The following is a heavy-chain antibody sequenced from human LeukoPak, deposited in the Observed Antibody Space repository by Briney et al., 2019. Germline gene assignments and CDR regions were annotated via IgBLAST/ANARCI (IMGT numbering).Heavy chain of an antibody. Sequence: PGGSLRLSCAASGFTFSSYGMHWVRQAPGKGLEWVAVIWYDGSNKYYADSGKGRFTISRDNSKNTLYLQMNSLRAEDTAVYYCARSRWLVTPFDYWGQGTLVTVSS. J-gene: IGHJ4*02. CDR3: ARSRWLVTPFDY. CDR1: GFTFSSYG. V-gene: IGHV3-33*01. CDR2: IWYDGSNK. D-gene: IGHD6-19*01.